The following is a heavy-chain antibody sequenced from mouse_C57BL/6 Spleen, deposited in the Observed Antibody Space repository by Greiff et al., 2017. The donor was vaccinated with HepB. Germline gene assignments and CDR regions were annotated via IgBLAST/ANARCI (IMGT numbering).Heavy chain of an antibody. Sequence: VQLKESGPGMVKPSQSLSLTCTVTGYSITSGYDWHWIRHFPGNKLEWMGYISYSGSTNYNPSLKSRISITHDTSKNHFFLKLNSVTTEDTATYYCARGSSTWYFDVWGTGTTVTVSS. CDR2: ISYSGST. D-gene: IGHD1-1*01. J-gene: IGHJ1*03. V-gene: IGHV3-1*01. CDR3: ARGSSTWYFDV. CDR1: GYSITSGYD.